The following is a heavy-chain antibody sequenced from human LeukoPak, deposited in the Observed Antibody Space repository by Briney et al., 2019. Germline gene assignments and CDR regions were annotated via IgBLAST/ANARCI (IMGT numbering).Heavy chain of an antibody. CDR1: GFTFSSYA. CDR3: AKPRYSSSWYWLDP. D-gene: IGHD6-13*01. CDR2: ISGSGGRT. Sequence: GASLRLSCAASGFTFSSYAMSLVRPAPGKGLEWVSGISGSGGRTYYADSVKGRFTISRDNSKNTLYLQMNSLRAEDTAVYYCAKPRYSSSWYWLDPWGQGTLVTVSS. V-gene: IGHV3-23*01. J-gene: IGHJ5*02.